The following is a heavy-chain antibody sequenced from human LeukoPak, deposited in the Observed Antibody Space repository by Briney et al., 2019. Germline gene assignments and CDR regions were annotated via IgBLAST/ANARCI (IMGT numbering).Heavy chain of an antibody. V-gene: IGHV3-7*01. CDR2: IRQDGSLK. CDR1: GFTFRNYW. CDR3: ARDNLAGRGYYYGMDV. J-gene: IGHJ6*02. Sequence: PGGSLRLSCAASGFTFRNYWMSWVRQAPGKGLEWVANIRQDGSLKYYVDSLKGRFTISRDNAKNSLYLQMNSLRAEDTAVYYCARDNLAGRGYYYGMDVWGQGTTVTVSS.